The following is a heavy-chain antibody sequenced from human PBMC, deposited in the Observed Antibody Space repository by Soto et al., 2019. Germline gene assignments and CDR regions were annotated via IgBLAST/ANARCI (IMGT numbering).Heavy chain of an antibody. CDR2: INWNGGST. V-gene: IGHV3-20*04. J-gene: IGHJ4*02. CDR3: ATGIAARQDFDY. Sequence: GGSLRLSCAASGFTFGDYGMSWVRQAPGKGLEWVSGINWNGGSTGYADSVKGRFTISRDNAKNSLYLQMNSLRAEDTALYYCATGIAARQDFDYWGQGTLVTVSS. CDR1: GFTFGDYG. D-gene: IGHD6-6*01.